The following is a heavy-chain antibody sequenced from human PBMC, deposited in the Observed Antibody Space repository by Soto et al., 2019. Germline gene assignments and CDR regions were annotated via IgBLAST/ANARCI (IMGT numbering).Heavy chain of an antibody. Sequence: GGSLRLSCAASGFTFSSYAMSWVRQAPGKGLEWVSAISGSGGSTYYADSVKGRFTISRDNSKNTLYLQMNSLRAEDTAVYYCAKAKQQLSYYYGMDVWGQGTKVTVSS. D-gene: IGHD6-13*01. CDR2: ISGSGGST. V-gene: IGHV3-23*01. CDR3: AKAKQQLSYYYGMDV. J-gene: IGHJ6*02. CDR1: GFTFSSYA.